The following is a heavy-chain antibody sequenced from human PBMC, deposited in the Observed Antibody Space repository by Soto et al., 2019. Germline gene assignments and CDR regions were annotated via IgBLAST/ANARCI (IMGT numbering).Heavy chain of an antibody. CDR3: ASEQLAVLRGVLDD. CDR2: ISYDGSNK. CDR1: GFTFSSYA. V-gene: IGHV3-30-3*01. D-gene: IGHD1-1*01. Sequence: GGSLRLSCAASGFTFSSYAMHWVRQAPGKGLEWVAVISYDGSNKYYADSVKGRFTISRDNSKNTLYLQMNSLRAEDTAVYYCASEQLAVLRGVLDDWGQRTLVTACS. J-gene: IGHJ4*02.